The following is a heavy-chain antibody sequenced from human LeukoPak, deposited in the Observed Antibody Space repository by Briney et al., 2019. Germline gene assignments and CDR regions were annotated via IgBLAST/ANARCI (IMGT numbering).Heavy chain of an antibody. CDR2: ISSSSSTI. D-gene: IGHD5-12*01. Sequence: PGGSLRLSCAASGFTFRSYGMHWVRQAPGKGLEWVSYISSSSSTIYYADSVKGRFTISRDNAKNSLYLQMNSLRDEDTAVYYCARDLVATTPYNWFDPWGQGTLVTVSS. J-gene: IGHJ5*02. V-gene: IGHV3-48*02. CDR3: ARDLVATTPYNWFDP. CDR1: GFTFRSYG.